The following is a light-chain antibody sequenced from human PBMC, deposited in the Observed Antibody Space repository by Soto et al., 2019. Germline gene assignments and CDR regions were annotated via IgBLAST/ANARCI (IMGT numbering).Light chain of an antibody. Sequence: EIVLTQSPGTLSLSPGERATISCRASQCVSDMYLAWYQYKPGQAPRLLIYASNRATGIPDRFSGSGSGTDFTLTINRLEPEDFAVYYCQHYGTSALFGPGTKVEIK. CDR2: AS. J-gene: IGKJ3*01. CDR3: QHYGTSAL. V-gene: IGKV3-20*01. CDR1: QCVSDMY.